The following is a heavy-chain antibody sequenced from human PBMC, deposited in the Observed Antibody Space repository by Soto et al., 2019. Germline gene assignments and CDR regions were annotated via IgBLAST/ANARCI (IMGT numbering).Heavy chain of an antibody. D-gene: IGHD3-16*02. Sequence: SETLSLTCAVSGGSISSSNWWSWVRQPPGKGLEWIGEIYHSGSTNYNPSLKSRVTISVDKSKNQFSLKLSSVTAADTAVYYCARRRYGYVWGSYRPAHFDYWGQGTLVTVSS. CDR2: IYHSGST. CDR3: ARRRYGYVWGSYRPAHFDY. J-gene: IGHJ4*02. V-gene: IGHV4-4*02. CDR1: GGSISSSNW.